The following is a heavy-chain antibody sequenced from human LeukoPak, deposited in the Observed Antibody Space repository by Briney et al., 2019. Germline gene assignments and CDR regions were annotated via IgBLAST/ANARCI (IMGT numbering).Heavy chain of an antibody. CDR1: GGSISNYY. D-gene: IGHD1-26*01. Sequence: SETLSLTCTVSGGSISNYYWTWMRQPPGKGLEWIGYISYSGSTNYNPSLKSRVTISVDTSKNQFSLKVSPVTAADTAVYYCARSTSVSYSSWFDPWGQGTLVTVSS. CDR2: ISYSGST. V-gene: IGHV4-59*01. J-gene: IGHJ5*02. CDR3: ARSTSVSYSSWFDP.